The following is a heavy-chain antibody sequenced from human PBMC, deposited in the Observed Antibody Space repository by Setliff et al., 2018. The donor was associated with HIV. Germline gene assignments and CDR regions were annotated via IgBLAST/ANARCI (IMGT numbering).Heavy chain of an antibody. V-gene: IGHV4-59*12. CDR1: DNSISNYY. J-gene: IGHJ4*01. CDR3: ARVYGSGSPFDY. CDR2: THHTGAT. Sequence: PSETLSLTCIVSDNSISNYYWNWVRQPPGKGLEWIGYTHHTGATDYSPSLKSRVATSVDPSKNQFSLILSSVTAADTAVYYCARVYGSGSPFDYWGQGTLVTVSS. D-gene: IGHD3-10*01.